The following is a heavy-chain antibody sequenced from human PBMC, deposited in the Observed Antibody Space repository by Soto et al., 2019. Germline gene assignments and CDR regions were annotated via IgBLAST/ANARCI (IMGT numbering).Heavy chain of an antibody. V-gene: IGHV1-18*01. J-gene: IGHJ5*02. CDR1: GYTFTSYG. Sequence: QVQLVQSGAEVKKPGASVKVSCKASGYTFTSYGISWVRQAPGQGLEWMGWISAYNGNTNYAQKLQGRVTMTTDTSTSTAYRELRSLRSDDTAVYYCARVGTGSYWGVHWFDPWGQGTLVTVSS. CDR2: ISAYNGNT. D-gene: IGHD1-26*01. CDR3: ARVGTGSYWGVHWFDP.